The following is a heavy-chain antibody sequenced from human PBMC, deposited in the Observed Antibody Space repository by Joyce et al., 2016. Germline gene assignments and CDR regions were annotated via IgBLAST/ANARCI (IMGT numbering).Heavy chain of an antibody. D-gene: IGHD1-14*01. CDR3: ARGGTSSDHYFFYTLDV. J-gene: IGHJ6*02. V-gene: IGHV1-69*12. CDR2: IIPFFGAA. Sequence: QVLLVQSGAAVKRPGSSLRVSCKSSGGDFSNYTVNWVRQAPGQRLEWMGGIIPFFGAAKYAEDFQGRVTLTADQSTRTAYLELSSLTSADTAVYYCARGGTSSDHYFFYTLDVWGPGTTVIVSS. CDR1: GGDFSNYT.